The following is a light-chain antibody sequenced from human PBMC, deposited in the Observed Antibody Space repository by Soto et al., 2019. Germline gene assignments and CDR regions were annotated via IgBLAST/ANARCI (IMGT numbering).Light chain of an antibody. CDR2: DVS. V-gene: IGLV2-14*01. CDR3: SSYTSASTPLV. CDR1: GSDVGGYNY. Sequence: QLVLTQPASVSGSPGQSITISCTGTGSDVGGYNYVSWYQQHPGKAPKVMIYDVSNRPSGVSNRFSGSKFGNTASLTISGLQAEDEADYYCSSYTSASTPLVFGGGTKLTVL. J-gene: IGLJ2*01.